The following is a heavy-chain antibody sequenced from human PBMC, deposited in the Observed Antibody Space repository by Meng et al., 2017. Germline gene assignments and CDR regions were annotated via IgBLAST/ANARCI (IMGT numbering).Heavy chain of an antibody. CDR2: INHSGST. V-gene: IGHV4-34*01. Sequence: SETLSLTCAVYSGSFSGYFWSWIRQPPGKGLEWIGEINHSGSTNYNPSLKSRVTISVDTSKNQFSLKLSSVTAADTAVYYCARFKKTLTLNRPAYYYNGMDVWGQGTTVTVSS. D-gene: IGHD4-17*01. CDR3: ARFKKTLTLNRPAYYYNGMDV. J-gene: IGHJ6*02. CDR1: SGSFSGYF.